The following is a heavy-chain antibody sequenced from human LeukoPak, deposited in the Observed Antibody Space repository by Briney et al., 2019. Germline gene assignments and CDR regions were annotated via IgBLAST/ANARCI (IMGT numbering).Heavy chain of an antibody. CDR1: GFNFDKYS. Sequence: GGSLRLSCSASGFNFDKYSMNWVRQAPGKGLEWVSSIRNSSTYIYYAQSVKGRFTISRDNTKKSLYLRMDSLRVEDTAVYYCARGYTDYDYPFDSWGQGTLVTVSS. V-gene: IGHV3-21*04. D-gene: IGHD5-12*01. CDR2: IRNSSTYI. J-gene: IGHJ4*02. CDR3: ARGYTDYDYPFDS.